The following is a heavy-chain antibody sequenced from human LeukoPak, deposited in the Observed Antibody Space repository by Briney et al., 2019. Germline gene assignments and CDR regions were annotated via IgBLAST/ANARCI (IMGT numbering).Heavy chain of an antibody. CDR3: AREGRPNAFDI. Sequence: PGRSLRLSCAASGFTFSSYAMHWVRQAPGKGLEWVANINQQGSEKNSVDSVKGRFTISRDNAKNSLYLQMNSLRAEDTAVYCCAREGRPNAFDIWGQGTMVTVSS. CDR1: GFTFSSYA. CDR2: INQQGSEK. J-gene: IGHJ3*02. V-gene: IGHV3-7*01.